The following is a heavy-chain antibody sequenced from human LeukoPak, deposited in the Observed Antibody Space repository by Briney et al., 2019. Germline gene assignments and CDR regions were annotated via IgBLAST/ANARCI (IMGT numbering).Heavy chain of an antibody. Sequence: ASVKVSCRASGYXFTDYYIHWVRQAPGQGLEWMGWINPNRGGTNYAQKFQGRVTMTRDTSFSTAYMELSRLRSDDTAVYYCARGDWDFAFDIWGQGTMVTVSS. CDR2: INPNRGGT. V-gene: IGHV1-2*02. J-gene: IGHJ3*02. CDR1: GYXFTDYY. CDR3: ARGDWDFAFDI. D-gene: IGHD1-7*01.